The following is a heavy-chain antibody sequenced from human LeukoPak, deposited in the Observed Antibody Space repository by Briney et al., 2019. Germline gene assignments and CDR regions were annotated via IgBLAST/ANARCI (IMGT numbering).Heavy chain of an antibody. CDR2: ISGSGGTT. CDR1: GFTFDNYA. V-gene: IGHV3-23*01. CDR3: AKDRSCTNNICHGDFDY. J-gene: IGHJ4*02. D-gene: IGHD2-8*01. Sequence: PGGSLRLSCAASGFTFDNYAMSWVRQAPGKGLECVSGISGSGGTTAYADSVKGRFTISRDNSKNTLYLQMNSLRAEDTAVYYCAKDRSCTNNICHGDFDYWGQGTLVTVSS.